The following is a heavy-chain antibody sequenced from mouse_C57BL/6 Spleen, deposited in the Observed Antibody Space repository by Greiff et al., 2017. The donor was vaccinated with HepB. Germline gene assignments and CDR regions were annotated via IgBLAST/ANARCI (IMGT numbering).Heavy chain of an antibody. CDR3: ARSYYGSSYVYFDY. J-gene: IGHJ2*01. Sequence: VQLQQSGAELVKPGASVKISCKASGYAFSSYWMNWVKQRPGKGLEWIGQIYPGDGDTNYNGKFKGKATLTADKSSSTAYMQLSSLTSEDSAVYFGARSYYGSSYVYFDYWGQGTTLTVSS. D-gene: IGHD1-1*01. CDR1: GYAFSSYW. CDR2: IYPGDGDT. V-gene: IGHV1-80*01.